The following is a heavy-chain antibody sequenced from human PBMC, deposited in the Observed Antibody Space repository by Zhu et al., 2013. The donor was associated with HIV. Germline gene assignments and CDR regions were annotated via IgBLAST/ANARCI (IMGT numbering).Heavy chain of an antibody. D-gene: IGHD3-3*01. CDR2: INPSSGST. CDR1: GYTFSSYY. Sequence: QVQLVQSGAEVKKPGASVKVSCKASGYTFSSYYLHWVRQAPGQGLEWMGIINPSSGSTSYAQKFQGRVTMTRDTSTSTLYMELSSLRSEDTAVYYCARLHDDYYYYMDVWGKGTTVTVSS. J-gene: IGHJ6*03. V-gene: IGHV1-46*01. CDR3: ARLHDDYYYYMDV.